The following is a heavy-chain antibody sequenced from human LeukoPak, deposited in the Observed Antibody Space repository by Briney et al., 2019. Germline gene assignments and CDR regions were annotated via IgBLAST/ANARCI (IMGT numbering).Heavy chain of an antibody. D-gene: IGHD3-10*01. CDR2: IWYDGSNK. J-gene: IGHJ4*02. CDR1: GFTFSYYG. Sequence: GGSLRLSCAASGFTFSYYGMHWVRQAPGKGLEWVAVIWYDGSNKYYADSVKGRFTISRDNSKNTLYLQMDSLRAEDTAVYYCARMYYYGSGSSWYYFDYWGQGTLVTVSS. CDR3: ARMYYYGSGSSWYYFDY. V-gene: IGHV3-33*01.